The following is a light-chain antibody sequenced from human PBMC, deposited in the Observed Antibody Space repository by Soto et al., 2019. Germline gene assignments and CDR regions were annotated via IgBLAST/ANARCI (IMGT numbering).Light chain of an antibody. J-gene: IGKJ2*01. CDR3: QQYIRSPYT. Sequence: ELVLTQSPATLSLSPGEGAALSCRASHNFSASYLAWYQQKPGQAPRLLMHGSSNRAVGIPDRFSGSGSGTEFTLTISRLEPEDFAVYYCQQYIRSPYTFGQGTRLAIK. CDR2: GSS. V-gene: IGKV3-20*01. CDR1: HNFSASY.